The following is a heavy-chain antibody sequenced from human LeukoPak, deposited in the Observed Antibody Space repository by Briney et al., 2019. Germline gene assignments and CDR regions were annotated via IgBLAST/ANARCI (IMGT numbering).Heavy chain of an antibody. J-gene: IGHJ3*02. CDR3: ARDGPDAPAFDI. Sequence: SETLSLTCTVSGGSLSSGGYYWSWIRQPPGKGLEWIGYIYHSGSTYYNPSLKSRVTISVDRSKNQFSLKLSSVTAADTAVYYCARDGPDAPAFDIWGQGTMVTVSS. CDR1: GGSLSSGGYY. CDR2: IYHSGST. V-gene: IGHV4-30-2*01.